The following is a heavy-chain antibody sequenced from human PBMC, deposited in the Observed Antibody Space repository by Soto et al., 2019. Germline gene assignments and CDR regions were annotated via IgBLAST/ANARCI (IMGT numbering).Heavy chain of an antibody. CDR2: IYYSGST. CDR3: ARDADGSGNLGFDP. V-gene: IGHV4-31*03. CDR1: GGSISSGGYY. Sequence: ASETLGVTCILSGGSISSGGYYWSGIRQHPGKGLEWIGYIYYSGSTYYNPSLKSRVTISVDTSKNQFSLKLSSVTAADTAVYYCARDADGSGNLGFDPWGQGTLVTVS. J-gene: IGHJ5*02. D-gene: IGHD3-10*01.